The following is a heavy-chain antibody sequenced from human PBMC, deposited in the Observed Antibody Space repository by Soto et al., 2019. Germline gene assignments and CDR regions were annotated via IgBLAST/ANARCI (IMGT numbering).Heavy chain of an antibody. J-gene: IGHJ4*02. Sequence: QVQLVQSGGEVKKPGASVEVSCRTSGYMFTTYGMSWVRQAPGQGLEWMAWISAYNGNKKYAQKFQGRVHMTTDTSTSTVSMELRKLTSDDTGTYFCARTGGGMTARPLEYWGQGTLVTVSS. CDR3: ARTGGGMTARPLEY. D-gene: IGHD6-6*01. V-gene: IGHV1-18*04. CDR1: GYMFTTYG. CDR2: ISAYNGNK.